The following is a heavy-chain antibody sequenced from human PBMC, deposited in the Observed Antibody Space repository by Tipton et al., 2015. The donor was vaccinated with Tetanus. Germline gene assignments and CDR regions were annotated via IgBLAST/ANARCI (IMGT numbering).Heavy chain of an antibody. CDR3: ARDRVWGELYAFDI. Sequence: SLRLSCAASGFTFSSYGMHWVRQAPGKGLEWVSYISSSGSTIYYADSVKGRFTISRDSAKNSLYLQMNSLRAEDTAVYYCARDRVWGELYAFDIWGQGTMVTVSS. V-gene: IGHV3-48*04. CDR1: GFTFSSYG. CDR2: ISSSGSTI. J-gene: IGHJ3*02. D-gene: IGHD1-26*01.